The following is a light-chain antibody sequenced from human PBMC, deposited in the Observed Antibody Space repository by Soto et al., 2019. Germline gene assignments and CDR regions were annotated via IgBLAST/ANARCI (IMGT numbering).Light chain of an antibody. V-gene: IGKV2D-29*02. CDR1: QSLLHITGETF. CDR2: EVS. Sequence: DVVMTQTPLSLSVAPGQPASISCKSSQSLLHITGETFLFWYLQKPGQSQQLLIYEVSTRVSGVPDRFSGSGSGTDFTLEISRVETDDVGIYYCMQSTQLPPTFGQGTRLEN. J-gene: IGKJ5*01. CDR3: MQSTQLPPT.